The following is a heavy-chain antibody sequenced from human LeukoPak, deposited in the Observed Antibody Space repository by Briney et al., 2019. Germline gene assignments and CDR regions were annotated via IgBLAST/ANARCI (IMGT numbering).Heavy chain of an antibody. D-gene: IGHD3-10*01. CDR1: GFTFSNCW. CDR3: TRGRGVSFDY. J-gene: IGHJ4*02. V-gene: IGHV3-74*01. Sequence: GGSLRLSCAASGFTFSNCWMHWVRQAPGKGVVWVSRTNSDGSSISYADSVKGRFTISRDNAKNTLYLQMNSLRAEDTAVYYCTRGRGVSFDYWGQGTLVTVSS. CDR2: TNSDGSSI.